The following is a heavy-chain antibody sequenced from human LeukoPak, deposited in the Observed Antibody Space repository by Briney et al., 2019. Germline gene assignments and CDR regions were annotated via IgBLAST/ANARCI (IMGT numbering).Heavy chain of an antibody. V-gene: IGHV3-23*01. Sequence: QAGGSLRLSCAGTGFAFNMFAMDWVRQAPGKGLEWVSGLSRGGSSTNYADSVKGRFTISRDKPQNSVLLQMNSLRPEDTAVYYCAREQRIRHCREGVCTEGYYFDYWGQGTLVTVSS. D-gene: IGHD6-25*01. CDR1: GFAFNMFA. CDR3: AREQRIRHCREGVCTEGYYFDY. J-gene: IGHJ4*02. CDR2: LSRGGSST.